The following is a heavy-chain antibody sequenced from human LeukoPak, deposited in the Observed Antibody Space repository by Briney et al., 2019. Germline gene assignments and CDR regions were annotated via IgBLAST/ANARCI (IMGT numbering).Heavy chain of an antibody. CDR3: ARLMVRGVNPKIFDY. V-gene: IGHV3-7*01. Sequence: PGGSLRLSCAASGFTFSSYWMSWVRQAPGKGVEWVANIKQDGSEKYYVDSVKGRFTISRDNAKNSLYLQMNSLRAEDTAVYYCARLMVRGVNPKIFDYWGQGTLVTVSS. CDR2: IKQDGSEK. J-gene: IGHJ4*02. D-gene: IGHD3-10*01. CDR1: GFTFSSYW.